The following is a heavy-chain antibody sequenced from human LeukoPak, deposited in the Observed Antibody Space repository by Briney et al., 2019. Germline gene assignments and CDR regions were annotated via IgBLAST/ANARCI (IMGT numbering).Heavy chain of an antibody. D-gene: IGHD3-22*01. Sequence: SVKVSCKASGGTFISYAISWVRQAPGQGLEWMGGIIPIFGTANYAQKFQGRVTITADESTSTAYMELSSLRSEDTAVYYCARGGMQNYYDSSGYPTYWYFDLWGRGTLVTVSS. J-gene: IGHJ2*01. V-gene: IGHV1-69*13. CDR3: ARGGMQNYYDSSGYPTYWYFDL. CDR2: IIPIFGTA. CDR1: GGTFISYA.